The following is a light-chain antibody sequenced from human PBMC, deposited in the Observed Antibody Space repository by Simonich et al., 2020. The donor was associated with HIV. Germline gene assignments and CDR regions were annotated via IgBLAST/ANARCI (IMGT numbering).Light chain of an antibody. V-gene: IGKV1-5*03. CDR3: QQYNSYSLYT. CDR2: KAS. Sequence: DIKMPQCPSTLSASVGDRFTITCRASKSISSWLAWYQKKPGKAPKLLIYKASSLESGVPSRFSGSGSGTEFTLTISSLQPDDFATYYCQQYNSYSLYTFGQGTKLEIK. J-gene: IGKJ2*01. CDR1: KSISSW.